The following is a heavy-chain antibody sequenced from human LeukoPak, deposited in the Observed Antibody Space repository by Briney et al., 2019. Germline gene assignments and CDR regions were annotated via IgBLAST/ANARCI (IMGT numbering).Heavy chain of an antibody. Sequence: SETLSLTCAVSGGSIRRSDWWNWVRQPPGKGLEWIGEIYHSGSTNYNPSLKSRVTISIDKSKNQFSLKLSSVTAADTAVYYCARDSAWFGENHDAFDIWGQGTMVTVSS. CDR2: IYHSGST. CDR1: GGSIRRSDW. CDR3: ARDSAWFGENHDAFDI. J-gene: IGHJ3*02. V-gene: IGHV4-4*02. D-gene: IGHD3-10*01.